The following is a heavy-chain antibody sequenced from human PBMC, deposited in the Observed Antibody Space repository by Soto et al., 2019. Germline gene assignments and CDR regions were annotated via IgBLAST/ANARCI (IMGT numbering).Heavy chain of an antibody. Sequence: EVQLVESGGGLVQPGGSLTLSCVASGFTFTTYCMHWVRQAPGKGLEYLSAISNDAVHTYYANSVKDRFTICRDNSKDTLHLYVCRLRPDDMPVYYCARGHLPWHYHSDGMDVWGQGTTVTVSS. V-gene: IGHV3-64*01. CDR2: ISNDAVHT. CDR1: GFTFTTYC. J-gene: IGHJ6*02. D-gene: IGHD2-2*01. CDR3: ARGHLPWHYHSDGMDV.